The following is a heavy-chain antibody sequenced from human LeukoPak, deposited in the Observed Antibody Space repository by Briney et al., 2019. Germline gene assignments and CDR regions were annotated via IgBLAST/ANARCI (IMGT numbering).Heavy chain of an antibody. Sequence: ASGKVSCQASGYTVTRSYLHWGRQAPGQGLEWMGVINPSGDSARYAQKFQGRVTMTRNTSIITASIELSSLRSEDTAVSYCAREGAPYNNVLTAYYFVSWGPGRLVTVSS. D-gene: IGHD3-9*01. CDR3: AREGAPYNNVLTAYYFVS. J-gene: IGHJ4*02. CDR1: GYTVTRSY. V-gene: IGHV1-46*01. CDR2: INPSGDSA.